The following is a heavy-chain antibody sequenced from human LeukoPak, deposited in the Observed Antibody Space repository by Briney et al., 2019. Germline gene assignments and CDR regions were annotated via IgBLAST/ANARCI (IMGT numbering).Heavy chain of an antibody. D-gene: IGHD3-22*01. J-gene: IGHJ4*02. CDR3: ARVYYDSSGYWNYYFDY. V-gene: IGHV1-69*05. Sequence: SVKVSCKASGGTFSSYAISWVRQAPGQGLEWMGGIIPIFGTANYAQKFQGRVTITTDESTSTDYMELSSLRSEDTAVYYCARVYYDSSGYWNYYFDYWGQGTLVTVSS. CDR2: IIPIFGTA. CDR1: GGTFSSYA.